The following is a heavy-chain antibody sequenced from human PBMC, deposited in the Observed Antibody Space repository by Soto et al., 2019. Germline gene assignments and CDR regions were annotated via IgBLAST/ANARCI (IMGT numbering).Heavy chain of an antibody. CDR3: AGIRRDYFDN. J-gene: IGHJ4*02. V-gene: IGHV1-69*02. D-gene: IGHD3-10*01. CDR2: IIPIIGIV. CDR1: GGTFSSYT. Sequence: QVQLVQSGAEVKKPGSSVKVSCKASGGTFSSYTFTWVRQAPGQGLDWMGRIIPIIGIVNYAQKFLGRVTITAPNSTSTAYMELSSLRSEDTAVYYCAGIRRDYFDNWGQGTLVTVSS.